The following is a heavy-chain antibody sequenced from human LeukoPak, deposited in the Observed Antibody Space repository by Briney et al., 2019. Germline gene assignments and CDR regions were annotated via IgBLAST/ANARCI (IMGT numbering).Heavy chain of an antibody. V-gene: IGHV1-2*02. J-gene: IGHJ4*02. CDR2: INPNSGCT. D-gene: IGHD6-13*01. Sequence: WSSVQVSYKASGYTFTGYYMHCVRQAPGQRLEWIGLINPNSGCTNYAQKFQGRVTITRDTSISTAYMELSRLRSDDTAVYYCARAGSSGYSSSWSDYWGQGTLVTVSS. CDR1: GYTFTGYY. CDR3: ARAGSSGYSSSWSDY.